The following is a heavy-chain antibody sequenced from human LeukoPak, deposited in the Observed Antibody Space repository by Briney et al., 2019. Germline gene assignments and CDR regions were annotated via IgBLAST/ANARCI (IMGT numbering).Heavy chain of an antibody. D-gene: IGHD2-2*01. Sequence: GGSLRLSCAASGFTFSSYSMNWVRQAPGKGLEWVSYISSGSSTIYYADSVKGRFTISRDNAKNSLYLQMNSLRAEDTAVYYCARLCSSTSCYGEGAFDYWGQGTLVTVSS. J-gene: IGHJ4*02. V-gene: IGHV3-48*01. CDR2: ISSGSSTI. CDR1: GFTFSSYS. CDR3: ARLCSSTSCYGEGAFDY.